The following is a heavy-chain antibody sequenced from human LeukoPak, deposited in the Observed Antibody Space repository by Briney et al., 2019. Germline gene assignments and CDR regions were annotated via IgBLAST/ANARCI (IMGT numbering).Heavy chain of an antibody. CDR1: GGTFSSYA. Sequence: SVKVSCKASGGTFSSYAISWVRQAPGQGLEWMGGIIPIFGTANYAQKFQGRVTITADESTSTAYMELSSLRSEDTAVYYCARLGYCTNGVCYRKHNRLDPWGQGTLVTVSP. V-gene: IGHV1-69*13. J-gene: IGHJ5*02. CDR3: ARLGYCTNGVCYRKHNRLDP. CDR2: IIPIFGTA. D-gene: IGHD2-8*01.